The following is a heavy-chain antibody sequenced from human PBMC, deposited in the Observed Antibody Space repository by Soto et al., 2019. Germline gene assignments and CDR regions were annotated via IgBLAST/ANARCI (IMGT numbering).Heavy chain of an antibody. CDR3: ARGYCSSTSCYIWDNWFDP. CDR2: IYYSGRT. CDR1: GGSISRYY. J-gene: IGHJ5*02. V-gene: IGHV4-59*01. D-gene: IGHD2-2*02. Sequence: QVQLQESGPGLVKPSETLSLTCTVSGGSISRYYWSWIRQPPGKGLEWIGYIYYSGRTNYNPSLKSRVPISVDTSKNKFSLKLSSVTAADTAVYYCARGYCSSTSCYIWDNWFDPWGQGTLVTVSS.